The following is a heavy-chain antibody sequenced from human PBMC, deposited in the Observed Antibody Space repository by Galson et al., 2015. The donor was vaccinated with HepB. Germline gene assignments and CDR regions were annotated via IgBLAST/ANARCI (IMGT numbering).Heavy chain of an antibody. CDR2: ISRDGSNK. J-gene: IGHJ1*01. V-gene: IGHV3-30*04. Sequence: SLRLSCAASGFTFSTYSMYWVRQAPGKGLEWVSFISRDGSNKNYADSVRGRFTISRDNSKNTLYLQLNNLRVEDTAVYYCARGSSMGRSIIIRSSEYFHYWGQGTQVTVSS. CDR3: ARGSSMGRSIIIRSSEYFHY. CDR1: GFTFSTYS. D-gene: IGHD3-3*02.